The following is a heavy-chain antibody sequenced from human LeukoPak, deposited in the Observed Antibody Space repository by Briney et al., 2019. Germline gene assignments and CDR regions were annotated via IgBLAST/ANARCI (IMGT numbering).Heavy chain of an antibody. CDR3: AKGYNSGWFES. V-gene: IGHV3-23*01. CDR2: ISGSATST. J-gene: IGHJ5*01. D-gene: IGHD6-19*01. CDR1: GLTFSNYA. Sequence: GGSLRLSCAASGLTFSNYAMKWVRQAPGKGLEWVAAISGSATSTNYADSVKGRFTVSRDNSKNTVHLQMNSLRAEDTALYYCAKGYNSGWFESWGQGALVTVSS.